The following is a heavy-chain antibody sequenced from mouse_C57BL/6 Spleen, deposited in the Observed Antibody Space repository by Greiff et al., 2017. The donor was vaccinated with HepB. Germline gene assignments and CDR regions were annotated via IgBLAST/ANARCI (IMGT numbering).Heavy chain of an antibody. CDR3: ARSGLLLRGGFAY. V-gene: IGHV1-69*01. J-gene: IGHJ3*01. D-gene: IGHD1-1*01. CDR1: GYTFTSYW. CDR2: IDPSDSYT. Sequence: QVQLQQPGAELVMPGASVKLSCKASGYTFTSYWMHWVKQRPGQGLEWIGEIDPSDSYTNYNQKFKGKSTLTVDKSSSTAYMKLSSLTSEDSAVYYCARSGLLLRGGFAYWGQGTLVTVSA.